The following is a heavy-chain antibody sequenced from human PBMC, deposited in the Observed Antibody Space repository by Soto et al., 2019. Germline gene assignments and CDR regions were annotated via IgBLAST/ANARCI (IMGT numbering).Heavy chain of an antibody. Sequence: QVQLVQSVVEVRKPGASVKVSCKSCRYIFTIYGVTWVRQAPGQGLEWMGWITTYNGNTDYAQKFQGRVTMTRDASTITGYMERGSLRSDDTAIYYCARALTGYGMDVWGQGTTVTVSS. CDR3: ARALTGYGMDV. V-gene: IGHV1-18*01. J-gene: IGHJ6*02. CDR1: RYIFTIYG. CDR2: ITTYNGNT.